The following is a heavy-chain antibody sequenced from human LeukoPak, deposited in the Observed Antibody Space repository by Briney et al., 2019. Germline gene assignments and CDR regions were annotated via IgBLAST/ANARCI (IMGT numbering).Heavy chain of an antibody. CDR3: AKGTPDYYGSGSYYPSPFDY. CDR1: RFTFRNYA. J-gene: IGHJ4*02. Sequence: PGGSLRLSCVVSRFTFRNYAMSWVRQAPGEGLAWVSAISGDGGSTFYADSVKGRFTISRDNSKNTLYLQMNSLRAEDTAVYYCAKGTPDYYGSGSYYPSPFDYWGQGTLVTVSS. D-gene: IGHD3-10*01. CDR2: ISGDGGST. V-gene: IGHV3-23*01.